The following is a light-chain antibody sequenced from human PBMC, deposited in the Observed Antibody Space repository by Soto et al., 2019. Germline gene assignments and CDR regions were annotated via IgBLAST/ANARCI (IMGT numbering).Light chain of an antibody. CDR3: QQYNNWPHRT. CDR1: QSVSSN. CDR2: GAS. Sequence: EIVMTQSPATLSVSPGERATLSCRASQSVSSNLAWYQQKPGQAPRLLIYGASTRATGIPARFSGSGSGTEFTHTISSLQSEDFAVYYCQQYNNWPHRTFGQGTKVEIK. V-gene: IGKV3-15*01. J-gene: IGKJ1*01.